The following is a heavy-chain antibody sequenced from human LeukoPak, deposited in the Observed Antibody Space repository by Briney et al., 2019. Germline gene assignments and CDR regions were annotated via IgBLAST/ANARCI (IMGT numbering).Heavy chain of an antibody. CDR1: GYTFSGYY. CDR3: ARDLGLTGYYYDY. V-gene: IGHV1-2*02. CDR2: INPSSGGA. Sequence: ASVKVSCKASGYTFSGYYIHWVRQAPGQGLEWMGWINPSSGGANYAQKFQGRITMTRDTSISTAYMELSRLRSDDTAVYYCARDLGLTGYYYDYWGQGTLVTVSS. J-gene: IGHJ4*02. D-gene: IGHD3-9*01.